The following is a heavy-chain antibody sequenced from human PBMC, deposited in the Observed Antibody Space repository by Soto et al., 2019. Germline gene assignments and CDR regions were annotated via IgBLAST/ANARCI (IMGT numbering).Heavy chain of an antibody. D-gene: IGHD2-2*01. Sequence: PGGSLRLSCAASVFTCRSYSMNWVRQAPGKGLEWVSSISSSSSYIYYADSVKGRFTISRDNAKNSLYLQMNSLRAEDTAVYYCARAIPLGYCSSTSCPLDYWGRGTLVTVSS. V-gene: IGHV3-21*01. CDR1: VFTCRSYS. CDR3: ARAIPLGYCSSTSCPLDY. J-gene: IGHJ4*02. CDR2: ISSSSSYI.